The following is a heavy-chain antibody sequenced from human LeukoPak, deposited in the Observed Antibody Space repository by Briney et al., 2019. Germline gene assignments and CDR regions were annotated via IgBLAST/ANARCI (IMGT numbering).Heavy chain of an antibody. J-gene: IGHJ3*02. CDR1: GYTFTSYG. Sequence: GASVKVSCKASGYTFTSYGISWVRQAPGQGLEWMGGIIPIFGTANYAQKFQGRVTITADESTSTAYMELSSLRSEDTAVYYCASNWGRLVTTDAFDIWGQGTMVTVSS. D-gene: IGHD7-27*01. V-gene: IGHV1-69*13. CDR3: ASNWGRLVTTDAFDI. CDR2: IIPIFGTA.